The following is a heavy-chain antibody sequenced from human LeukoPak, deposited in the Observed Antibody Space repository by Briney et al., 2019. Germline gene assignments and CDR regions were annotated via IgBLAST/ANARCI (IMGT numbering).Heavy chain of an antibody. Sequence: PGGSLRLSCAASGFTFSSYWMHWVRQAPGKGLAWVSRINSDGSSTSYADSVKGRFTISRDNAKNTLYLQMNSLRAEDTAVYYCAREGIAAFSDYLGQGTLVTVSS. CDR3: AREGIAAFSDY. D-gene: IGHD6-13*01. CDR1: GFTFSSYW. V-gene: IGHV3-74*01. J-gene: IGHJ4*02. CDR2: INSDGSST.